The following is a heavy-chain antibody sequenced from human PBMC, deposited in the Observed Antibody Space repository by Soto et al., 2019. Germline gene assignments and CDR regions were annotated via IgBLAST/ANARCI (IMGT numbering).Heavy chain of an antibody. CDR1: GGSVSSGSYY. J-gene: IGHJ4*02. CDR3: ARVRLDILTGPGTYYFDY. CDR2: IYYSGST. V-gene: IGHV4-61*01. Sequence: QVQLQESGPGLVKPSETLSLTCTVSGGSVSSGSYYWSWIRQPPGKGLEWIGYIYYSGSTNYNPSLRGRFTIAVATAKIQFSLMLGSVTAADTAVYYCARVRLDILTGPGTYYFDYWGQGTLVTVSS. D-gene: IGHD3-9*01.